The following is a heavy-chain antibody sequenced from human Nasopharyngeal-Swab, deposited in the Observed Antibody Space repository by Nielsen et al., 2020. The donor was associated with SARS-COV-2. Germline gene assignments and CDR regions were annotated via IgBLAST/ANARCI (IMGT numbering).Heavy chain of an antibody. J-gene: IGHJ4*02. CDR2: IRGSGGST. Sequence: GGSLRLSCVASGFTFSSYSVNWVRQAPGKGLEWVSTIRGSGGSTYYADSVKGRFTISRDISKNTLYLQMNSLRAEDTAVYYCAKFSAGGSYYDGTDYWGQGTLVTVSS. V-gene: IGHV3-23*01. CDR3: AKFSAGGSYYDGTDY. D-gene: IGHD1-26*01. CDR1: GFTFSSYS.